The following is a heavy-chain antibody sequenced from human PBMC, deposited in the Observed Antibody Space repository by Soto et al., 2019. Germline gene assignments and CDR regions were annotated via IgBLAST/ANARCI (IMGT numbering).Heavy chain of an antibody. CDR1: GFAFSNFG. CDR2: IWYEGENK. V-gene: IGHV3-33*01. Sequence: QLVESGGGVVQPGRSLRLSCVASGFAFSNFGLHWVRQAPGKGLEWVAIIWYEGENKYYSDNVKGRFTISRDNSRSTVFLEMNSLRVDDTAVYFCARESPTLYAMDVWGQGTTVTVSS. CDR3: ARESPTLYAMDV. J-gene: IGHJ6*02. D-gene: IGHD2-8*01.